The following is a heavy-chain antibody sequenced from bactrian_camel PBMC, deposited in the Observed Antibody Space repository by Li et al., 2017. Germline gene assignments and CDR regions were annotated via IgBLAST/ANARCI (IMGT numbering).Heavy chain of an antibody. CDR1: RGFDDANA. CDR3: AVDRSFRRRAPIITLRKVRNCGDTDDRY. CDR2: ISPDGKA. J-gene: IGHJ4*01. D-gene: IGHD3*01. V-gene: IGHV3S53*01. Sequence: HVQLVESGGGSVQVGGSLTLACAASRGFDDANAEGGWFRQAAGGQCELVASISPDGKAYYSDSVKGRYAISGDNGENAVRRRLSDLSHRDTAVYFCAVDRSFRRRAPIITLRKVRNCGDTDDRYWGQWTQVTVS.